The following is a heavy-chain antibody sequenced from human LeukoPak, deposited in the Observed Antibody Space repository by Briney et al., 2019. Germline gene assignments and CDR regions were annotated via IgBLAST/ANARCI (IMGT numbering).Heavy chain of an antibody. CDR1: GFTFSSYE. CDR2: ISSSGSAI. J-gene: IGHJ4*02. V-gene: IGHV3-48*03. Sequence: GGSLRLSCAASGFTFSSYEMIWVRQAPGKGLEWVSYISSSGSAIFYADSVKGRFTISRDNAKNSLYMQMNSLRAEDTAVYYCSRVFRGSSPPTRGYWGQGTLVTVSS. D-gene: IGHD1-26*01. CDR3: SRVFRGSSPPTRGY.